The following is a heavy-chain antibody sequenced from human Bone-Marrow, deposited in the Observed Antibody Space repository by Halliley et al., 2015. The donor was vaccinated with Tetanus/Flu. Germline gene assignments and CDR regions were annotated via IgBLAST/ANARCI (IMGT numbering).Heavy chain of an antibody. J-gene: IGHJ4*02. Sequence: TLSLTCTVSGGSISSVGYYWTWIRQHPGKGLEWIGYIYYSGSTYYNPSLKSRVTIPLDKSKNRFSLKLSSMTAADTAVYYCASKISSSGVDYWGQGTLVTVSS. V-gene: IGHV4-31*03. CDR2: IYYSGST. CDR1: GGSISSVGYY. D-gene: IGHD3-22*01. CDR3: ASKISSSGVDY.